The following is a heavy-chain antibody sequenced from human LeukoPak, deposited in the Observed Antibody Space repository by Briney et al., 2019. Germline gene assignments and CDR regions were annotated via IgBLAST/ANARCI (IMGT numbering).Heavy chain of an antibody. CDR3: ATRKSETGDDL. D-gene: IGHD7-27*01. J-gene: IGHJ5*02. Sequence: SETLSLTCTVSGGSITSTNYYWGWIRQPPGKGLEWIGSVSFSGSTHYNPSLKSRVTVFVETSENKFSLKVRSATAADTAVYFCATRKSETGDDLWGRETLVTVSS. CDR2: VSFSGST. CDR1: GGSITSTNYY. V-gene: IGHV4-39*01.